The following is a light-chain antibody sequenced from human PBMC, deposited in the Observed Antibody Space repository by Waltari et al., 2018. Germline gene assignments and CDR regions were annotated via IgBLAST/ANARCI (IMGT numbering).Light chain of an antibody. J-gene: IGKJ3*01. Sequence: EIVLTQSPATLSLSPGERATLSCRASQCVSSYLAWYQQKPGQAPRLLIYDASNRATGIPARFSGSGSGTDFTLTISSLEPEDFAVYYCQQRSNWPPIITFGPGTKVDIK. CDR3: QQRSNWPPIIT. CDR2: DAS. CDR1: QCVSSY. V-gene: IGKV3-11*01.